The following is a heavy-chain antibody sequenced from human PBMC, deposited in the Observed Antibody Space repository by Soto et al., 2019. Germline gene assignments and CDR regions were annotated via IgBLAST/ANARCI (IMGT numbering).Heavy chain of an antibody. Sequence: GGSLRLSCAASGFTFSSYAMHWVRQAPGKGLEWVAVISYDGSNKYYADSVKGRFTISRDNSKNTLYLQMNSLRAEDTAVYYCARDVVGAPGYWGQGTLVTVSS. CDR2: ISYDGSNK. J-gene: IGHJ4*02. CDR1: GFTFSSYA. V-gene: IGHV3-30-3*01. CDR3: ARDVVGAPGY. D-gene: IGHD1-26*01.